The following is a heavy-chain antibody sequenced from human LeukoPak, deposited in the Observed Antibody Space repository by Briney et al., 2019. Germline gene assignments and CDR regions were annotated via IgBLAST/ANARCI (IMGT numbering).Heavy chain of an antibody. Sequence: GASVKASCKASGGTFSSYAISWVRQAPGQGLEWMGGIIPIFGTANYAQKFQGRVTITADESTSTAYMELSSLRSEDTAVYYCCRDGYNTGDYWGQGTLVTVSS. CDR2: IIPIFGTA. D-gene: IGHD5-24*01. CDR1: GGTFSSYA. CDR3: CRDGYNTGDY. J-gene: IGHJ4*02. V-gene: IGHV1-69*13.